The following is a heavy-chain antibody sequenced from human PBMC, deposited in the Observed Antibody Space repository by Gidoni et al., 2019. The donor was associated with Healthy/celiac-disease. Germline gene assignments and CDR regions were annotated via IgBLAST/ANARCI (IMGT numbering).Heavy chain of an antibody. D-gene: IGHD3-22*01. V-gene: IGHV3-30-3*01. J-gene: IGHJ4*02. CDR3: ARPFPMITMIVEHFDY. Sequence: YGSYAMHWVRQAPGKGLEWVAVISYDGSNKYYADSVKGRFTISRDNSKNTLYLQMNSLRAEDTAVYYCARPFPMITMIVEHFDYWGQGTLVTVSS. CDR1: YGSYA. CDR2: ISYDGSNK.